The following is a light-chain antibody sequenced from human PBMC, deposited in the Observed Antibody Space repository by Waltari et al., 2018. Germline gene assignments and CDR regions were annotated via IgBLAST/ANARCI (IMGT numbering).Light chain of an antibody. Sequence: DIVMTQSPDSLAVSLGERATINCKSSQSVLHSSNNENYLAWYQQKPGPPPKLLIYWASTRESGVPDRFSGSGSGTDFTLTISSLQAEDVAVYYCQQYYSIPLTFGGGTKVEIK. J-gene: IGKJ4*01. CDR1: QSVLHSSNNENY. V-gene: IGKV4-1*01. CDR2: WAS. CDR3: QQYYSIPLT.